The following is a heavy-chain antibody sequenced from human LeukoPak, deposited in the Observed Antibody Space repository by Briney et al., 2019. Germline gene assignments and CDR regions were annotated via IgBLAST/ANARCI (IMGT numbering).Heavy chain of an antibody. D-gene: IGHD3-9*01. Sequence: ASVKVSCKASGYTFTSHYMHWVRQAPGQGLEWMGIISPSGGSTSYAQKFQGRVTMTRDTSTSTVYMELSSLRSEDTAVYYCARESEPLRYFDWLLYGHDAFDIWGQGTMVTVSS. CDR2: ISPSGGST. J-gene: IGHJ3*02. CDR3: ARESEPLRYFDWLLYGHDAFDI. CDR1: GYTFTSHY. V-gene: IGHV1-46*01.